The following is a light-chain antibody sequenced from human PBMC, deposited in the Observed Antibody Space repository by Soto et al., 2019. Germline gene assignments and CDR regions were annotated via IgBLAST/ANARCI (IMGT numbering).Light chain of an antibody. J-gene: IGKJ2*02. CDR2: AAS. V-gene: IGKV1-39*01. Sequence: DIQMTQSPSSLSASVGDRVTITCRASQSISSYLNWYQQKPGKAPQLLIYAASSLQSGVPSRFSGSGSGTDFTLTISSLQPEDFATYYCQQSYSTPCTFGQGNKLEIK. CDR3: QQSYSTPCT. CDR1: QSISSY.